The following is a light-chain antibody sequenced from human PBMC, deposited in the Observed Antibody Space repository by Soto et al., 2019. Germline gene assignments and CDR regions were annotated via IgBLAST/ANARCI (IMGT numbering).Light chain of an antibody. J-gene: IGKJ5*01. CDR1: QSVSSN. CDR2: GAS. Sequence: EIVMTQSTATLSVSPGERATLSCRASQSVSSNLAWYQQKPGQAPRLLIYGASTRATGIPARFSGSGSGTEFSHIISSLQSEDFAVYYCQQYNNWHPITFGQGTRLEIK. V-gene: IGKV3-15*01. CDR3: QQYNNWHPIT.